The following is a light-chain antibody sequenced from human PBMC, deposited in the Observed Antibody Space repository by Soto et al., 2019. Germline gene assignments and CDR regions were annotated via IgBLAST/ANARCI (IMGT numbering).Light chain of an antibody. Sequence: EIVLTQSPATLWLSPGEIATLSCGASQIVKNRYVAWYHQKPGLAPRLLIYDASTRATGIPDRFSGSGSGTDFTLTINRLEPEDFAVYYCQHYYDTPGTFGQGTRLEIK. CDR1: QIVKNRY. CDR2: DAS. V-gene: IGKV3D-20*01. CDR3: QHYYDTPGT. J-gene: IGKJ5*01.